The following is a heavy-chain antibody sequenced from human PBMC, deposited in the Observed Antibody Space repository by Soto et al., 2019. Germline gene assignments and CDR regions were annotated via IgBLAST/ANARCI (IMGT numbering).Heavy chain of an antibody. Sequence: EVQLVESGGGVVRPGGSLRLSCAASGFTFDDYGMSWVRQAPGKGLEWVSGINWNGGSTGYADSVKGRFTISRDNAKNSLYLQMNSLRAEDTALYHCAISPDYGDYVSGDYWGQGTLVTVSS. CDR1: GFTFDDYG. D-gene: IGHD4-17*01. CDR3: AISPDYGDYVSGDY. J-gene: IGHJ4*02. CDR2: INWNGGST. V-gene: IGHV3-20*01.